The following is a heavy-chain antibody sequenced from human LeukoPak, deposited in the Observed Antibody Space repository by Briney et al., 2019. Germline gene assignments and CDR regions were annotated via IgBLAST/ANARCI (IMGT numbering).Heavy chain of an antibody. CDR1: GFTFSGYA. V-gene: IGHV3-48*01. CDR3: ARTSAY. CDR2: ISSSSSTI. Sequence: GGSLRLSCAASGFTFSGYAMSWVRQAPGKGLEWVSYISSSSSTIYYADSVKGRFTISRENAKNSLYLQMNSLRAEDTAVYYCARTSAYWGQGTLVTVSS. J-gene: IGHJ4*02.